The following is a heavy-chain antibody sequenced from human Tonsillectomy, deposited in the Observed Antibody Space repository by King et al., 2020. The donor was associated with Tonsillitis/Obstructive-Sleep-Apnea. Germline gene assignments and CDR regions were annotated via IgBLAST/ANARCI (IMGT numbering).Heavy chain of an antibody. J-gene: IGHJ4*02. CDR3: ARDQGSSGWYDY. V-gene: IGHV3-53*01. CDR2: IYSGGST. Sequence: VQLVESGGGLIQPGGSMRLSCAASGFTVSSNYMSWVRQAPGKGLDWVSVIYSGGSTYYADSVKGRFTISRDNSKNTLYLKMNSLRAEDTAVNYCARDQGSSGWYDYWGQGTLVTVSS. CDR1: GFTVSSNY. D-gene: IGHD6-19*01.